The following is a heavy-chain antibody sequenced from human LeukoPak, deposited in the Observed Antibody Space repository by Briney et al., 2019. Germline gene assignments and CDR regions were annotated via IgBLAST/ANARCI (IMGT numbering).Heavy chain of an antibody. Sequence: SETLSLTCAVYGGSFSGYYWSWIRQPPGKGLEWIGEINHSGSTNYNPSLKSRVTISVDTSKNQFSLKLSSVTAADTAVYYCATLSSGLVSPFDPWGQGTLVTVSS. J-gene: IGHJ5*02. CDR2: INHSGST. V-gene: IGHV4-34*01. CDR1: GGSFSGYY. CDR3: ATLSSGLVSPFDP. D-gene: IGHD6-19*01.